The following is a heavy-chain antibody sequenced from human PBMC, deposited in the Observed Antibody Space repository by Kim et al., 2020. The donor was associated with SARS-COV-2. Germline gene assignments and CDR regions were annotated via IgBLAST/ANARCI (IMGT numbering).Heavy chain of an antibody. CDR2: IYYTGTT. D-gene: IGHD3-10*01. Sequence: SETLSLTCTVSGDSISGYYWSWIRQPPGKALEWIGYIYYTGTTTYNPSFQSPVSISLDTSKNQFSLNVRSVIAADTAVYYCAIVLPGRGAFDIWGRGAMV. CDR1: GDSISGYY. V-gene: IGHV4-59*01. J-gene: IGHJ3*02. CDR3: AIVLPGRGAFDI.